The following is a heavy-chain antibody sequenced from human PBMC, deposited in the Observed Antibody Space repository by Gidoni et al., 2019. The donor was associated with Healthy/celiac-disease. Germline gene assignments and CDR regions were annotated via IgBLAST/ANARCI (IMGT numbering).Heavy chain of an antibody. Sequence: EVQLVESGGGLVQPGGSLRLSCAASGFTVSSNYMSWVRQAPGKGLEWVSVIYSGGSTYYADSVKGRFTISRDNSKNTLYLQMNSLRAEDTAVYYCARDRSRRGGYYNQGDYWGQGTLVTVSS. D-gene: IGHD3-22*01. CDR2: IYSGGST. CDR3: ARDRSRRGGYYNQGDY. CDR1: GFTVSSNY. J-gene: IGHJ4*02. V-gene: IGHV3-66*01.